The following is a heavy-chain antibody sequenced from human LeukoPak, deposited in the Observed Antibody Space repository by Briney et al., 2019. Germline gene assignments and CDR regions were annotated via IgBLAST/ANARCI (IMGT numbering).Heavy chain of an antibody. CDR1: GFTFSHYG. J-gene: IGHJ4*02. CDR3: AKHAQGGFDYGNSVEH. D-gene: IGHD4-11*01. V-gene: IGHV3-33*06. CDR2: IWSDATNQ. Sequence: PGTSLRLSCEPSGFTFSHYGMHWVRQAPGKGLEWVAVIWSDATNQYYGDSVKGRFTISRDNFKKTVSLQMDSLRAEDTAVYYCAKHAQGGFDYGNSVEHWGQGSLVTVSS.